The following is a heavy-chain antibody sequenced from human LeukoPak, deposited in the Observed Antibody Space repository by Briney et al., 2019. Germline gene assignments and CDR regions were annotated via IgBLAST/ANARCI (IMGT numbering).Heavy chain of an antibody. CDR2: ISWNSGSI. V-gene: IGHV3-9*01. CDR3: ARDRYSGSQNFDY. Sequence: GGSLRLSCAASGFTFDDYAMHWVRQAPGKGLEGVSGISWNSGSIGYADSVKGRFTISRDNAKNSLYLQMNSLRAEDTAVYYCARDRYSGSQNFDYWGQGTLVTVSS. D-gene: IGHD1-26*01. J-gene: IGHJ4*02. CDR1: GFTFDDYA.